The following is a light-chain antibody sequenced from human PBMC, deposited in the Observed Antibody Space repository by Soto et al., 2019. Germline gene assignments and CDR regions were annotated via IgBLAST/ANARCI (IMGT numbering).Light chain of an antibody. J-gene: IGKJ1*01. CDR3: QQYNSYAVT. CDR1: QSISSW. Sequence: DIQMTQSPSTLFASVGGRVTITCRASQSISSWLAWYQQKPGKAPKLLIYDASSLESGVPSRFSGSGSGTEFTLTISSLQPDDFATYYCQQYNSYAVTFGQWTKV. CDR2: DAS. V-gene: IGKV1-5*01.